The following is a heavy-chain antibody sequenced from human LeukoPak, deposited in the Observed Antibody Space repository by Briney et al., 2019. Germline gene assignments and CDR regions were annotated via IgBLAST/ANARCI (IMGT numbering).Heavy chain of an antibody. V-gene: IGHV3-21*01. Sequence: GGSLRLSCAAAGFTFSSYSMNWVRQAPGKGLEWVSSISSSSSYIYYADSVKGRFTISRDNAKNSLYLQMNSLRAEDTAVYYCARTIAAHRNSYYFDYWGQGTLVTVSS. D-gene: IGHD6-6*01. CDR3: ARTIAAHRNSYYFDY. J-gene: IGHJ4*02. CDR1: GFTFSSYS. CDR2: ISSSSSYI.